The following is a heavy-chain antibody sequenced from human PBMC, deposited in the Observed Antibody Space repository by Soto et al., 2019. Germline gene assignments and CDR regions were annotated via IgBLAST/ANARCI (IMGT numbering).Heavy chain of an antibody. CDR2: ISGGGGTM. Sequence: EVQVVESGGGSVQPGGSLRLSCAASGFTFSRYTMNWVRQAPGKGLEWLSYISGGGGTMSYADSVKGRVTISRDNANNSLYLQMDSLRAEDTAVYYCARDKSGTYSIDYWGQGTLVTVAS. J-gene: IGHJ4*02. D-gene: IGHD1-26*01. CDR1: GFTFSRYT. CDR3: ARDKSGTYSIDY. V-gene: IGHV3-48*04.